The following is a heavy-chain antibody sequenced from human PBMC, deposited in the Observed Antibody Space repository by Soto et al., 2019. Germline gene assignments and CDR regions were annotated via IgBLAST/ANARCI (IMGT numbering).Heavy chain of an antibody. CDR2: IYTSGST. CDR3: ARGLRYYYDSSGYYYP. D-gene: IGHD3-22*01. Sequence: SETLSLTCTVSCGSISSYYWSWIRQPAGKGLEWIGRIYTSGSTNYNPSLKSRVTMSVDTSKNQFSLKLNSVTAADTAVYYCARGLRYYYDSSGYYYPWGQGTLVTVSS. CDR1: CGSISSYY. J-gene: IGHJ5*02. V-gene: IGHV4-4*07.